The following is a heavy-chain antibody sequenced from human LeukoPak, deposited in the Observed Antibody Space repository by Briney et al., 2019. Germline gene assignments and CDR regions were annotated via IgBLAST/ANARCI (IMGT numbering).Heavy chain of an antibody. CDR2: INHSGST. J-gene: IGHJ6*03. CDR1: GGSISSYY. D-gene: IGHD3-10*01. V-gene: IGHV4-34*01. CDR3: ARAVAYYYGSGSREKLYYYYYYMDV. Sequence: SETLSLTCTVSGGSISSYYWSWIRQPPGKGLEWIGEINHSGSTNYNPSLKSRVTISVDTSKNQFSLKLSSVTAADTAVYYCARAVAYYYGSGSREKLYYYYYYMDVWGKGTTVTVSS.